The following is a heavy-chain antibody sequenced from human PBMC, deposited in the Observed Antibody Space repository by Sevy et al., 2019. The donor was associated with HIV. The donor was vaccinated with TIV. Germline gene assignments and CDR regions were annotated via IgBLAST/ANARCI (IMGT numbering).Heavy chain of an antibody. V-gene: IGHV1-2*02. J-gene: IGHJ6*02. CDR1: GYTFTGYY. Sequence: ASVKVSCKASGYTFTGYYMHWVRQAPGQGLEWMGWINPNSGGTNYAQKFQGRVTMTRDTSISTAYMELSRLRSDDTAVYYCARVAKGSRRPYYYYGMDVWGQGTTVTVSS. CDR3: ARVAKGSRRPYYYYGMDV. D-gene: IGHD3-10*01. CDR2: INPNSGGT.